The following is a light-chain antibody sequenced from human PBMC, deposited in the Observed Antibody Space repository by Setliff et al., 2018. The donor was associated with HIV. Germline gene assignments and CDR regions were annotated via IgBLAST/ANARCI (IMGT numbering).Light chain of an antibody. Sequence: QSALTQPPSASGTPGQRVTISCSGSSSNIGSNTVNWYQQLPGTAPKLLIYSNNQRPSGVPDRFSGSKSGTSASLAISGLQSEDEADYYCSSHRSTTTLEVFGTGTKV. CDR1: SSNIGSNT. J-gene: IGLJ1*01. V-gene: IGLV1-44*01. CDR3: SSHRSTTTLEV. CDR2: SNN.